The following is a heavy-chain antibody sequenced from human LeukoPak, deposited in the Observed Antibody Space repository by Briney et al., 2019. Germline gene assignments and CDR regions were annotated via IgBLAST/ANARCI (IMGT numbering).Heavy chain of an antibody. CDR1: GGSISSYY. CDR3: ARLRFYRRNWFDP. CDR2: IYYSGST. V-gene: IGHV4-59*08. J-gene: IGHJ5*02. D-gene: IGHD3-16*02. Sequence: SETLSLTCTVSGGSISSYYWSWIRQPPGKGLEWIGYIYYSGSTNYNPSLKSRVTISVDTSKNQFSLKLSSVTAADTAVYYCARLRFYRRNWFDPWGQGTLVTVSS.